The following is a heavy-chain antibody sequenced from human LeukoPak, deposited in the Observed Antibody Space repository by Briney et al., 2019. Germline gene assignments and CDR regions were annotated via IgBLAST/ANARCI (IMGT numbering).Heavy chain of an antibody. J-gene: IGHJ5*02. CDR3: AGSLWFGELARFDP. CDR2: IKQDGREK. CDR1: GFTFSRYC. D-gene: IGHD3-10*01. V-gene: IGHV3-7*03. Sequence: GGCLRLSCAASGFTFSRYCMSWVRPAPGRGVEWVANIKQDGREKYYVDSVKGRFTISRDNAKNSLYLQMNSLRAEDTAVYYCAGSLWFGELARFDPWGQGTLVTVSS.